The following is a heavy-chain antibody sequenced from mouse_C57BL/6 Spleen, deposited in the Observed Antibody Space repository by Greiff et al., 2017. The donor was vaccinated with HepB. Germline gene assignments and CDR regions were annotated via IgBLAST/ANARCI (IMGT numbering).Heavy chain of an antibody. V-gene: IGHV1-42*01. J-gene: IGHJ3*01. CDR3: ATYYYGSSGFAY. Sequence: EVKLQESGPELVKPGASVKISCKASGYSFTGYYMNWVKQSPEKSLEWIGEINPSTGGTTYNQKFKAKATLTVDKSSSTAYMQRKRLTSEDSAVYYCATYYYGSSGFAYWGQGTLVTVSA. CDR2: INPSTGGT. D-gene: IGHD1-1*01. CDR1: GYSFTGYY.